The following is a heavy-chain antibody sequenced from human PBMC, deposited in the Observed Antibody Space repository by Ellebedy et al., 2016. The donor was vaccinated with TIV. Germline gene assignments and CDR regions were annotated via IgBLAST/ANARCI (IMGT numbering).Heavy chain of an antibody. Sequence: GESLKISCAASGFTFRTYGFHWVRQAPGKGLEWVAFLRYDRSNEYYADSVKGRFAISRDNFRSTIYLQMESLAPEDKAVYYCARDVTSQGPGRGWFDPWGQGTLVTVSS. CDR2: LRYDRSNE. CDR1: GFTFRTYG. D-gene: IGHD3-10*01. CDR3: ARDVTSQGPGRGWFDP. J-gene: IGHJ5*02. V-gene: IGHV3-30*02.